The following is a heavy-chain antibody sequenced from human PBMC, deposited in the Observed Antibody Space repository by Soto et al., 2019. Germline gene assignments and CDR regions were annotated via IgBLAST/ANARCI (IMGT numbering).Heavy chain of an antibody. Sequence: GASVKVSCKASGYTFTGYYMHWVRQAPGQGLEWMGWINPNSGGTNYAQKFQGWVTMTRDTSISTAYMELSRLRSDDTAVYYCARDLQYSSSPPYYYYYYGMDVWGQGTTVTVSS. CDR1: GYTFTGYY. V-gene: IGHV1-2*04. J-gene: IGHJ6*02. CDR3: ARDLQYSSSPPYYYYYYGMDV. D-gene: IGHD6-6*01. CDR2: INPNSGGT.